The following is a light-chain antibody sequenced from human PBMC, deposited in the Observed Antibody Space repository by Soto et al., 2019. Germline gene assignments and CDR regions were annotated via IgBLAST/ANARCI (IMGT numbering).Light chain of an antibody. CDR2: GAS. J-gene: IGKJ1*01. CDR3: QQYGSSRT. Sequence: EIVRTQSPGTLSLSPGETAALPCRASQNVSSNYVAWYKQKPGQAPRLLVYGASSRATGIPDRFSGSGSGTDFTLTIRRLEPEDFAVDYCQQYGSSRTFGQGTKVEIK. V-gene: IGKV3-20*01. CDR1: QNVSSNY.